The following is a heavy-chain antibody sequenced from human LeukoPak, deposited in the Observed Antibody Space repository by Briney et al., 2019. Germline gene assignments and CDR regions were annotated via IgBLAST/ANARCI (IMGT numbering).Heavy chain of an antibody. Sequence: GGSLRLSCAASGFTFSSYAISWVRQAPGKGLEWVSAISGSGGSTYYADSVKGRFTISRDNSRNTLYLQMNSLRAEDTAVYYCAKEWAQQVTSSFDYWGQGTLVTVSS. CDR3: AKEWAQQVTSSFDY. J-gene: IGHJ4*02. V-gene: IGHV3-23*01. CDR1: GFTFSSYA. CDR2: ISGSGGST. D-gene: IGHD2-21*02.